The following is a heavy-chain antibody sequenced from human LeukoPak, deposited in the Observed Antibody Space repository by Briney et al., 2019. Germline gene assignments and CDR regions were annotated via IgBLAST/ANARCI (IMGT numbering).Heavy chain of an antibody. CDR1: GFSLSTSGMC. V-gene: IGHV2-70*11. CDR3: ARSYSGDFWSGYYTSYYYYYMDV. CDR2: IDWDDDK. Sequence: SGPALVKPTQTLTLTCTFSGFSLSTSGMCVSWIRHPPGKALEWLARIDWDDDKYYSTSLKTRLTISKDTSKNQVVLTMTNMDPVDTATYYCARSYSGDFWSGYYTSYYYYYMDVWGKGTTVTVSS. J-gene: IGHJ6*03. D-gene: IGHD3-3*01.